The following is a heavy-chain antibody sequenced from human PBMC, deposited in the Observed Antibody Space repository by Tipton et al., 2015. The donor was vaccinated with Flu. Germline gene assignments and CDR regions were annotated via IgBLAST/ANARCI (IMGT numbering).Heavy chain of an antibody. D-gene: IGHD2-8*02. CDR2: ISYDGSRQ. Sequence: SLRLSCAASGFTFSNHGMHWVRQAPGKGLEWVAVISYDGSRQYYADSVKGRLTISRDNVKNTLYLQMNSLIDEDTAVYYCANGVGYGWPAPQRGNHWGQGALVTVSS. V-gene: IGHV3-30*18. CDR1: GFTFSNHG. J-gene: IGHJ5*02. CDR3: ANGVGYGWPAPQRGNH.